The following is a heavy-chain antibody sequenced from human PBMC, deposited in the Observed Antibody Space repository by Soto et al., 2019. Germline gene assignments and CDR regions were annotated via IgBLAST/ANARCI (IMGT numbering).Heavy chain of an antibody. CDR1: GGSFSGYY. CDR3: AGTSGTFYTPIDY. Sequence: SETLSLTCAVYGGSFSGYYWSWIRQPPGKGLEWIGEINHSGSTNYNPSLKSRVTISVDTSKNQFSLKLSSVTAADTAVYYCAGTSGTFYTPIDYWGKGTLVTVSS. J-gene: IGHJ4*02. V-gene: IGHV4-34*01. D-gene: IGHD2-2*02. CDR2: INHSGST.